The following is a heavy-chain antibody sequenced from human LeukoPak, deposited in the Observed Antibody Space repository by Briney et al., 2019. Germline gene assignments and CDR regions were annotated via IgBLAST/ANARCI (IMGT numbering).Heavy chain of an antibody. CDR1: GFTFSSYW. J-gene: IGHJ4*02. CDR2: IKQDGSEK. V-gene: IGHV3-7*01. Sequence: GGSLRLSCAASGFTFSSYWMSWVRQAPGKGLEWVANIKQDGSEKYYVDSVKGRFTISRDNAKNSLYLQTNSLRAEDTAVYYCARDKRRSSSWYDYWGQGTLVTVSS. CDR3: ARDKRRSSSWYDY. D-gene: IGHD6-13*01.